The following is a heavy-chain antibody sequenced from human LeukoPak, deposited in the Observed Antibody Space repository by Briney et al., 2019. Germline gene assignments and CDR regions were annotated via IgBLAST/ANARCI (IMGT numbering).Heavy chain of an antibody. CDR2: INPNSGGT. V-gene: IGHV1-2*02. D-gene: IGHD5-18*01. CDR1: GYTFTGYY. Sequence: ASVKVSCKASGYTFTGYYMHWVRQAPGQGLEWMGWINPNSGGTNYAQKFQGRVTMTRDTSISTAHMELSRLRSDDTAVYYCASTRPVDTAMPRDGMDVWGQGTTVTVSS. J-gene: IGHJ6*02. CDR3: ASTRPVDTAMPRDGMDV.